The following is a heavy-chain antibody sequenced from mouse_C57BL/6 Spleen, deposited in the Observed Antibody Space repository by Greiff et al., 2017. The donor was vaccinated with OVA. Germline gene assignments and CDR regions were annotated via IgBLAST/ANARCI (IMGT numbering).Heavy chain of an antibody. CDR1: GYTFTSYG. Sequence: VQLQQSGAELARPGASVKLSCKASGYTFTSYGISWVKQRTGQGLEWIGEIYPRSGNTYYNEKFKGKATLTADKSSSTAYMELRSLTSEDSAVYFCARPFYYYCSSFAYWGQGTLVTVSA. D-gene: IGHD1-1*01. J-gene: IGHJ3*01. CDR2: IYPRSGNT. V-gene: IGHV1-81*01. CDR3: ARPFYYYCSSFAY.